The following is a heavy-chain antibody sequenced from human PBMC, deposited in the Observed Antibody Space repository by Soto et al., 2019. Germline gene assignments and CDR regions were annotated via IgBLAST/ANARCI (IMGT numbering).Heavy chain of an antibody. CDR1: GYTFTIYG. Sequence: GASVKVSCKASGYTFTIYGIIWVRQAPGQGLEWMGWISAYNGNTNYAQKLQGRVTMTTDTSTSTAYMELRSLRSDDTAVYYCARDGATEWELLHSSTVLHDAFDIWGQGTMVTVSS. D-gene: IGHD1-26*01. J-gene: IGHJ3*02. CDR2: ISAYNGNT. V-gene: IGHV1-18*01. CDR3: ARDGATEWELLHSSTVLHDAFDI.